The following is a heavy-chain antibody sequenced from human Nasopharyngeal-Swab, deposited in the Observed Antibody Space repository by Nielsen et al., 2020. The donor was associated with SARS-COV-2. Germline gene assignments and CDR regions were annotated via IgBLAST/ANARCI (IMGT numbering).Heavy chain of an antibody. CDR2: ISPDGSGQ. D-gene: IGHD3-22*01. CDR1: GFTFSSSP. V-gene: IGHV3-30*04. J-gene: IGHJ5*02. Sequence: GESLKISCAASGFTFSSSPMHWVRQAPGKGSEWVAVISPDGSGQAYGDSVKGRFTISRDNSRNTLSLQMDSLKVDDPALYYCAREIHSSGRAGVFNSWGQGTLVTVSS. CDR3: AREIHSSGRAGVFNS.